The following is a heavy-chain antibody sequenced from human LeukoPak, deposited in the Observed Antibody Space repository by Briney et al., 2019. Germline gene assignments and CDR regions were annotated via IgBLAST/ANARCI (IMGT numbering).Heavy chain of an antibody. CDR2: IVVGSGNT. V-gene: IGHV1-58*02. D-gene: IGHD3-22*01. CDR1: GGTFSSYA. CDR3: AAKYYYDSSGYL. Sequence: ASVKVSCKASGGTFSSYAISWVRQAPGQRLEWIGWIVVGSGNTNYAQKFQERVTITRDMSTSTAYMELSSLRSEDTAVYYCAAKYYYDSSGYLWGQGTLVTVSS. J-gene: IGHJ4*02.